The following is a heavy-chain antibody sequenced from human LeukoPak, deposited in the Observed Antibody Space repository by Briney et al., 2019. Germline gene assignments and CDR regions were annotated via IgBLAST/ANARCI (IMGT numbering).Heavy chain of an antibody. D-gene: IGHD6-13*01. V-gene: IGHV4-59*01. CDR3: ARAVYSSSALDY. Sequence: SETLSLTCTVSGGSISSYYWSWIRQPPGKGLEWIGYNYYGGTTNYNPSLKSRVTISVDTSKNQFSLKLTSVTAADTAVYYCARAVYSSSALDYWGQGTLVTVSS. J-gene: IGHJ4*02. CDR2: NYYGGTT. CDR1: GGSISSYY.